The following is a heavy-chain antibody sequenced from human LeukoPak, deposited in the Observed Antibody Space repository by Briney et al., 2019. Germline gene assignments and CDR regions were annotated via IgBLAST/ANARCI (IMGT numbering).Heavy chain of an antibody. CDR2: MNPNSGNT. V-gene: IGHV1-8*02. CDR3: ASAGGIAAAANDAFDI. CDR1: GYTFTSYA. D-gene: IGHD6-13*01. Sequence: ASVKVSCKASGYTFTSYAMNWVRQAPGQGLEWMGWMNPNSGNTGYAQKFQGRVTMTRNTSISTAYMELSSLRSEDTAVYYCASAGGIAAAANDAFDIWGQGTMVTVSS. J-gene: IGHJ3*02.